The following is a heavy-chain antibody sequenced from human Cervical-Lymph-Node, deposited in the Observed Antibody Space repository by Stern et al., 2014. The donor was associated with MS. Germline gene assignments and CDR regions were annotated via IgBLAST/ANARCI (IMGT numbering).Heavy chain of an antibody. CDR3: ARGSAGAGAFFDY. CDR1: GYTFSNSW. Sequence: MQLVQSGAEVKKPGESLKISCKGSGYTFSNSWIGWVRQMPGRGLEGMGIIYPGDSDTRSSPSFQGQITISADKSISTAYLQWNSLKASDTAIFYCARGSAGAGAFFDYWGQGTLVTVSS. V-gene: IGHV5-51*01. D-gene: IGHD2-8*02. CDR2: IYPGDSDT. J-gene: IGHJ4*02.